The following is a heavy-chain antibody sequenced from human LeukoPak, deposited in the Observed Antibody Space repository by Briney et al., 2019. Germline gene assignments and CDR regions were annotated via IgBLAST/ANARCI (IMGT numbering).Heavy chain of an antibody. CDR2: ISGSGGST. Sequence: GGSLRLSCAASGFTFSSYAMSWVRQAPGKGLEWVSAISGSGGSTYYADSVKGRFTISRDNSKNTLYLQMNSLKTEDTAVYYCTTPPGARKVVRQPPTTWGQGTLVTVSS. CDR3: TTPPGARKVVRQPPTT. V-gene: IGHV3-23*01. D-gene: IGHD2-2*01. J-gene: IGHJ5*02. CDR1: GFTFSSYA.